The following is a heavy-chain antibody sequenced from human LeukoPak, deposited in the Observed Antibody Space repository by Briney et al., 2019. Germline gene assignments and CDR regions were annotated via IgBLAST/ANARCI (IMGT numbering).Heavy chain of an antibody. CDR1: GFTFSTYS. V-gene: IGHV3-21*01. CDR3: ARDNGDLWGGRYFDY. CDR2: ITSSSDM. J-gene: IGHJ4*02. D-gene: IGHD3-3*01. Sequence: GGSLRLPCAASGFTFSTYSMNWVRQAPGKGLEWVSSITSSSDMYYAGSVKGRFTISRDNAKNSLYLQMNSLRAEDTAVYYCARDNGDLWGGRYFDYWGQGTLVTVSS.